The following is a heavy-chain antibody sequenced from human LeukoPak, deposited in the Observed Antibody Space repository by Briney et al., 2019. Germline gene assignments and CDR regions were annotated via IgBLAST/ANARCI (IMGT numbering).Heavy chain of an antibody. Sequence: GGSLRLSFAASGSTFADSAMSWVRQAPGKGLEWGSGISVSGGSTYYADSVKGRFTVSRDNFKNTLFLQVNRLRAEDTAVYYGAKVCVYSYYYYRDVWGKGTTVTVSS. J-gene: IGHJ6*03. V-gene: IGHV3-23*01. CDR3: AKVCVYSYYYYRDV. CDR1: GSTFADSA. CDR2: ISVSGGST.